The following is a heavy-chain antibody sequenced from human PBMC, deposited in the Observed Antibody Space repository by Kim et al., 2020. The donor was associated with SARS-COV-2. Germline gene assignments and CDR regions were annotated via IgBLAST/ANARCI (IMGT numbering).Heavy chain of an antibody. D-gene: IGHD2-2*01. J-gene: IGHJ6*04. Sequence: ASVKVSCKASGYTFTSYAMHWVRQAPGQRLEWMGWINAGNGNTKYSQKFQGRVTITRDTSASPAYMELSSLRSEDTAVYYCAGDIVVVPAAIYYGMDVWGEGTTVTVAS. CDR1: GYTFTSYA. V-gene: IGHV1-3*01. CDR2: INAGNGNT. CDR3: AGDIVVVPAAIYYGMDV.